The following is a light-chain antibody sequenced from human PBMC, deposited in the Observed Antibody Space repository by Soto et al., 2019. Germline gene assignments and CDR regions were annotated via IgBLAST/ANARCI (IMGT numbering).Light chain of an antibody. CDR1: QSISSY. Sequence: DIQMTQSPSSLSASVGDRVTITCRASQSISSYLNWYQHKPGKAPKLLIYAASSLQSGVPSRFSGSGSGTDFTLTISRLEPEDFAVYYCQQYDSSPGLTFGGGTKVDIK. J-gene: IGKJ4*01. CDR2: AAS. CDR3: QQYDSSPGLT. V-gene: IGKV1-39*01.